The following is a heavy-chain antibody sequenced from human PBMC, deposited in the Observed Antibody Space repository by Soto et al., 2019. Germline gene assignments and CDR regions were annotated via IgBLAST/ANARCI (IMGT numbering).Heavy chain of an antibody. CDR1: GGSISSGGYY. D-gene: IGHD6-19*01. V-gene: IGHV4-31*03. CDR2: IYYIGST. CDR3: ASSVFP. J-gene: IGHJ5*02. Sequence: QVQLQESGPGLVKPSQTLSLTCTVSGGSISSGGYYWNWIRQHPGKGLEWIGYIYYIGSTYYNPSLXSXXTISLDTSKNQFSLKLSSVTAADTAVYYCASSVFPWGQGTLVTVSS.